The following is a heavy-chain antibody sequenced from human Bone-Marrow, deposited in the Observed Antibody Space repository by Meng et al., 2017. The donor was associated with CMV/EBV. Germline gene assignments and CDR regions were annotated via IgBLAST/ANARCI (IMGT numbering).Heavy chain of an antibody. V-gene: IGHV3-30-3*01. CDR2: ISYDGSNK. D-gene: IGHD3/OR15-3a*01. CDR1: GFTFSSYA. J-gene: IGHJ4*02. CDR3: AKARVDSADY. Sequence: GGSLKISCAASGFTFSSYAMHWVRQAPGKGLEWVAVISYDGSNKYYADSVKGRFTISRDNSKNTLYLQMNSLRAEDTAVYYCAKARVDSADYWGQGTLVTVSS.